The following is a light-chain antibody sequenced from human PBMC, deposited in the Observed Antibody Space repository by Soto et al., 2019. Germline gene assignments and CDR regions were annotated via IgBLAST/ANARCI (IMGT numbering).Light chain of an antibody. CDR1: QGIRNG. Sequence: DIQMTQSASSLSASVGDRVTITCRASQGIRNGLGWYQQKPGKAPKRLISAASSLQSGVPSRFSGSGSGTEFTLAISSQQPEDVGNYYCLQHNSYPQTFGQGTKVEIK. V-gene: IGKV1-17*01. CDR2: AAS. CDR3: LQHNSYPQT. J-gene: IGKJ1*01.